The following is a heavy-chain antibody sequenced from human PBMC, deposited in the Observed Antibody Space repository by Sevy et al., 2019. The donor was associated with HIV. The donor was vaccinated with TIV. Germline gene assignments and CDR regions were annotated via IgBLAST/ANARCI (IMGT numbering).Heavy chain of an antibody. CDR3: AKDIYSGSYYLGWYFDL. J-gene: IGHJ2*01. D-gene: IGHD1-26*01. CDR2: ISWNSGSI. Sequence: GGSLRLSCAASGFTFDDYAMHWVRQAPGKGLEWVSGISWNSGSIGYADSVKGRFTISRDNAKNSPYLQMNSLRAEDTALYYCAKDIYSGSYYLGWYFDLWGRGTLVTVSS. CDR1: GFTFDDYA. V-gene: IGHV3-9*01.